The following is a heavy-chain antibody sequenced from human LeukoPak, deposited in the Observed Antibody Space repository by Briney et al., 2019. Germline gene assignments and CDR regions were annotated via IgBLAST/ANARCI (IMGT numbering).Heavy chain of an antibody. CDR2: IYWDDDK. CDR1: GFSLSTSGVG. CDR3: ARSYCSGGSCYTNFDY. J-gene: IGHJ4*02. Sequence: SGPTLVNPTQTLTLTCTFSGFSLSTSGVGVGWIRQPPGKALEWLALIYWDDDKRYSPSLKSRLTITKDISKNQVVLTMTNMDPVDTATYYCARSYCSGGSCYTNFDYWGQGTLVTVSS. D-gene: IGHD2-15*01. V-gene: IGHV2-5*02.